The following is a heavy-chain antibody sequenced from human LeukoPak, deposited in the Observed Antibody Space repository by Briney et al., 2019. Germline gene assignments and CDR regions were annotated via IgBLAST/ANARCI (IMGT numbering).Heavy chain of an antibody. Sequence: GGSLRLSCAASGFTFSSYWMSWVRQAPGKGLEWVANIKQDGSEKYFVDSVKGRFTISRDNAKSSLYLQMNSLRAEDTAEYYCARDERYCSSTSCGSYGMDVWGQGTTVTVSS. CDR2: IKQDGSEK. J-gene: IGHJ6*02. V-gene: IGHV3-7*01. CDR1: GFTFSSYW. D-gene: IGHD2-2*01. CDR3: ARDERYCSSTSCGSYGMDV.